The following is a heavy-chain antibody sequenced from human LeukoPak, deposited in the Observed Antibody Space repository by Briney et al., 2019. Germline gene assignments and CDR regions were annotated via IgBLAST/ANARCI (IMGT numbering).Heavy chain of an antibody. CDR1: GFTFSSFH. J-gene: IGHJ4*02. CDR3: ATDYYDSSGYYTGSY. CDR2: ISRDSTTI. V-gene: IGHV3-48*01. D-gene: IGHD3-22*01. Sequence: GGSLRLSCAASGFTFSSFHINWVRQVPGKGLEWLSYISRDSTTIYYADSVKGRFTISRDNAKNSLYLQMNSLRAEDTAVYHCATDYYDSSGYYTGSYWGQGTLVTVSS.